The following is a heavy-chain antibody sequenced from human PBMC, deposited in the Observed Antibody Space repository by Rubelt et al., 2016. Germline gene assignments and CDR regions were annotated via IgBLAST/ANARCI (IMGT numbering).Heavy chain of an antibody. D-gene: IGHD3-10*01. CDR3: ARDATYYYGSGSYYY. CDR2: IPILGIA. V-gene: IGHV1-69*04. J-gene: IGHJ4*02. Sequence: IPILGIANYAQKFQGRVTITADKSTSTAYMELSSLRSEDTAVYYCARDATYYYGSGSYYYWGQGTLVTVSS.